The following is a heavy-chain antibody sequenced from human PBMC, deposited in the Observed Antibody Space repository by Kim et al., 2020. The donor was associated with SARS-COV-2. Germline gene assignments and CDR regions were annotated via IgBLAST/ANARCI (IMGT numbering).Heavy chain of an antibody. V-gene: IGHV5-51*01. J-gene: IGHJ5*02. CDR2: IYPDDSNN. D-gene: IGHD4-17*01. Sequence: GESLKISCKGFGYSFSGYWITWVRQMPGKGLEWMGIIYPDDSNNRHSPSFRGQVTMSVDKSINTAYLQLNSLKASDTAMYYCARQAVTVPTLNSVSFDPWSQGTLVTVSS. CDR3: ARQAVTVPTLNSVSFDP. CDR1: GYSFSGYW.